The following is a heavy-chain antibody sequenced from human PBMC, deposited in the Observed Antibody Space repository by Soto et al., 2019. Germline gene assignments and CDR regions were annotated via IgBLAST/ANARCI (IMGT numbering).Heavy chain of an antibody. V-gene: IGHV5-51*01. D-gene: IGHD2-15*01. CDR3: ARSAGNAVCLSEY. CDR1: GYTFTSYW. J-gene: IGHJ4*02. CDR2: IYPGDSDT. Sequence: GESLKISCKGSGYTFTSYWIGWVRQMPGEGLEWLGVIYPGDSDTRYSPSFQGQVTISADKSINTAYLQWGSLKASDSAIYYCARSAGNAVCLSEYWGQGTLVTVSS.